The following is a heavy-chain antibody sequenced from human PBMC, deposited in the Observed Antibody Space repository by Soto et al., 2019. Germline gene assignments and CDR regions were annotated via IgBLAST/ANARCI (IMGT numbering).Heavy chain of an antibody. Sequence: QVQLVQSGAEVKKPGASVKVSCKASGYTFTSYGISWVRQAPGQGLEWMGWISAYNGNTNYAQKLQGRVTMTTDTSTSTANMELRSLRSDDTAVYYCARAHIVVVGKPNFDYWGQGTLVTVSS. V-gene: IGHV1-18*01. J-gene: IGHJ4*02. CDR3: ARAHIVVVGKPNFDY. CDR1: GYTFTSYG. CDR2: ISAYNGNT. D-gene: IGHD3-22*01.